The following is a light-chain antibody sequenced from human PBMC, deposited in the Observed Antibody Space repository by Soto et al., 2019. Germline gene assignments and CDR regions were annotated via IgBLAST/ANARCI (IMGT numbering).Light chain of an antibody. V-gene: IGKV3-20*01. J-gene: IGKJ1*01. Sequence: ETVWTQSPGTLSLSPGERVTLSCRASQSVCSRCFAWYQQKPGQSPRLLIYGASTRATGIPDRFSGSGSGTDFTLTLSRLEPEDFAVYYCQHYGTTPWTFGQGTKVGIK. CDR3: QHYGTTPWT. CDR1: QSVCSRC. CDR2: GAS.